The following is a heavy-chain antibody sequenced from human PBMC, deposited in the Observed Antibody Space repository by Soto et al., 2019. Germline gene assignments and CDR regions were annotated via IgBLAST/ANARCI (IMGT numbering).Heavy chain of an antibody. V-gene: IGHV2-5*02. CDR2: IYWDNDK. Sequence: QITLKESGPTLVKPTQPLTLTCTFSGFSLSTYGVSVGWIRQPPGKALEWLALIYWDNDKYYSPSLKSRLTITTDTYENQVVLTMTNMDPVATATYYCAHRLASAYYYRCRGSSIGYWGPGTLVMGSS. CDR1: GFSLSTYGVS. D-gene: IGHD3-22*01. J-gene: IGHJ4*02. CDR3: AHRLASAYYYRCRGSSIGY.